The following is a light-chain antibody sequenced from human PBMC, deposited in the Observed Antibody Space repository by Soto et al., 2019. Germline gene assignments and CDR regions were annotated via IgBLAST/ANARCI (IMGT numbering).Light chain of an antibody. V-gene: IGLV2-14*01. CDR1: SSDIGSYNY. CDR2: EVR. J-gene: IGLJ3*02. Sequence: QSALTQPASVSGSPGQSITISCTGTSSDIGSYNYVAWYQQFPGKTPKLIIYEVRNRPSGVSFRFSGSKSGNTASLTISGLQAEDEADYYCISYTTSSTLVFGGGTKVTVL. CDR3: ISYTTSSTLV.